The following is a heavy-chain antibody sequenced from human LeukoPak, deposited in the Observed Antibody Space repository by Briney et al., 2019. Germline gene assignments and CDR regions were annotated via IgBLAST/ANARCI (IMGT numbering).Heavy chain of an antibody. CDR3: ATDPEMAGEWLVNDY. V-gene: IGHV1-69*05. CDR2: IIPIFGTA. Sequence: ASVKVSCKASGGTFSSYAVSWVRQAPGQGLEWMGGIIPIFGTANYAQKFQGRVTITTDESTSTAYMELSSLRSEDTAVYYCATDPEMAGEWLVNDYWGQGTLVTVSS. D-gene: IGHD6-19*01. J-gene: IGHJ4*02. CDR1: GGTFSSYA.